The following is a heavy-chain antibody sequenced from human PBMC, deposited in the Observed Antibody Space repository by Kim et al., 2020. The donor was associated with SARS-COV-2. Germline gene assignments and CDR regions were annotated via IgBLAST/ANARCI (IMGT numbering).Heavy chain of an antibody. CDR3: ARRESAGGAFDI. CDR2: IYYSGST. Sequence: SETLSLTCTVSGGSISSSSYYWGWIRQPPGKGLEWIGSIYYSGSTYYNPSLKSRVTISVDTSKNQFSLKLSSVTAADTAVYYCARRESAGGAFDIWGQGT. CDR1: GGSISSSSYY. V-gene: IGHV4-39*01. J-gene: IGHJ3*02.